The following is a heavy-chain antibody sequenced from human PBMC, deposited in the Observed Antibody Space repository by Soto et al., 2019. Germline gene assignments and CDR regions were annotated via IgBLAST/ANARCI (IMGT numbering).Heavy chain of an antibody. V-gene: IGHV3-73*01. Sequence: GGSLRLSCAASGFAFSGSAMHWVRQASGKGLEWVGRIRSKAKSYARAYAASVKGRFTISRDDSKNTAYLQMNSLKTEDTAVYYCTTPPDVNSCWPTDAFDIWGQGTMVTVSS. J-gene: IGHJ3*02. CDR3: TTPPDVNSCWPTDAFDI. CDR2: IRSKAKSYAR. D-gene: IGHD2-2*01. CDR1: GFAFSGSA.